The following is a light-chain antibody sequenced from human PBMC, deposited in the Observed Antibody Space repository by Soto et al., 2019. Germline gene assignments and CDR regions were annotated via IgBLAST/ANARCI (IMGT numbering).Light chain of an antibody. V-gene: IGKV1-5*03. CDR1: QSISSW. J-gene: IGKJ1*01. Sequence: DIQMTQSPSTLSASVGDRVTITCRASQSISSWLAWYQQKPGKAPKLLIYKASSLESGVPSRFSGSGSGTEFPLTNSSLQPDDFATYSCQQYNSYWTFGQGTKVEIK. CDR3: QQYNSYWT. CDR2: KAS.